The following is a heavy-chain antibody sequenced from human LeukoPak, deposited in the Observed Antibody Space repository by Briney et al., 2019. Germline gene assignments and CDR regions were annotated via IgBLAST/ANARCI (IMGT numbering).Heavy chain of an antibody. D-gene: IGHD5-12*01. CDR3: ARDPCSGYANWYFDP. CDR2: ISSSSSYI. Sequence: GGSLRLSCADSGFTFRSYSMNWVREAPGRGLEWVSSISSSSSYIYYADSVKGRFTISRDNAKNSLYLQMNSLRAEDTAVYSCARDPCSGYANWYFDPWGRGTLVTVSS. CDR1: GFTFRSYS. V-gene: IGHV3-21*01. J-gene: IGHJ2*01.